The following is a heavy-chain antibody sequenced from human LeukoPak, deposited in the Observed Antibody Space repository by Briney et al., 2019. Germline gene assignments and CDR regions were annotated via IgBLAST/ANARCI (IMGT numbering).Heavy chain of an antibody. CDR1: GGSISSYY. CDR3: ARGVYSGYGNY. J-gene: IGHJ4*02. Sequence: SETLSLTCTVSGGSISSYYWSWIRQPPGKGLEWIGYIYYSGSTNYNPSLKSRVHISVDTSKSRSARKLSSGTGADTAVYYCARGVYSGYGNYWGQGTLFTVSS. CDR2: IYYSGST. D-gene: IGHD5-12*01. V-gene: IGHV4-59*01.